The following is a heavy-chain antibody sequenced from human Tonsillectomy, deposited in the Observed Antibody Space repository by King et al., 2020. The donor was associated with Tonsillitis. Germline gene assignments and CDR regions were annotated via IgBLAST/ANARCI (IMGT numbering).Heavy chain of an antibody. CDR3: ARLYGGNSRNHYYYYYYMDV. V-gene: IGHV3-11*05. D-gene: IGHD4-23*01. CDR2: ISSSSSYT. CDR1: GFTFSDYY. J-gene: IGHJ6*03. Sequence: QVQLVESGGGLVKPGGSLRLSCAVSGFTFSDYYMSWIRQAPGKGLEWVSYISSSSSYTNYADSVKGRFTISRDNAKKSLYLQMNSLRAEDTAVYYCARLYGGNSRNHYYYYYYMDVWGKGTTVTVSS.